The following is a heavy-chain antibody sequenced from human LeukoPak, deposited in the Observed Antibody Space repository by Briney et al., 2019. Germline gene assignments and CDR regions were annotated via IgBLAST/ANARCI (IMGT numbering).Heavy chain of an antibody. CDR3: AKDNDFWSGYFGGIDY. D-gene: IGHD3-3*01. V-gene: IGHV3-9*01. CDR1: GFTFDDYA. CDR2: ISWSSGSI. J-gene: IGHJ4*02. Sequence: PGGSLRLSCAASGFTFDDYAMHWVRQAPGKGLEWVSGISWSSGSIGYADSVKGRFTISRDNAKNSLYLQMNSLRAEDTALYYCAKDNDFWSGYFGGIDYWGQGTLVTVSS.